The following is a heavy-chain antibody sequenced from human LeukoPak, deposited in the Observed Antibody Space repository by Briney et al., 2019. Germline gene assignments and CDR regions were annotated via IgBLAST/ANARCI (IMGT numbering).Heavy chain of an antibody. CDR3: ARGRALFD. D-gene: IGHD2-21*01. CDR1: GGSISTSNYY. J-gene: IGHJ4*02. CDR2: IFYSGST. V-gene: IGHV4-39*07. Sequence: SETLSLTCTVSGGSISTSNYYWGWIRQPPGKGLEWIGNIFYSGSTYYGPSLKSRLTISVDTSKNQFSLKLSSVTAADTAVYYCARGRALFDWGQGTLVTVSS.